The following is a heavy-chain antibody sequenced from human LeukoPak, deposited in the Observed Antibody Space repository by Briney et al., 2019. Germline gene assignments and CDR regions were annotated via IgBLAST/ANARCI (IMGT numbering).Heavy chain of an antibody. CDR3: ARQASPNQYCSSTSCPYYFDC. J-gene: IGHJ4*02. Sequence: GESLKISCKGSGYSFTSYWIGWVRQMPGKDLEWMGIIYPGDSDTRDTPSLQGQVTISADKSISTAYLQWSSLKASDTAMYYCARQASPNQYCSSTSCPYYFDCWGQGTLVTVSS. CDR2: IYPGDSDT. D-gene: IGHD2-2*01. V-gene: IGHV5-51*01. CDR1: GYSFTSYW.